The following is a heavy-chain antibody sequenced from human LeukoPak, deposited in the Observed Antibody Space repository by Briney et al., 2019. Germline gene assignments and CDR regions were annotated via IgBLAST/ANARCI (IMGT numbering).Heavy chain of an antibody. J-gene: IGHJ6*02. CDR2: ISSSGSTI. D-gene: IGHD4-17*01. CDR3: AKALTTAPDDYGMDV. V-gene: IGHV3-11*01. CDR1: GFTFSDYY. Sequence: GGSLRLSYAASGFTFSDYYMSWIRQAPGKGLEWVSYISSSGSTIYYADSVKGRFTISRDNAKNSLYLQMNSLRAEDTALYYCAKALTTAPDDYGMDVWGQGTTVTVSS.